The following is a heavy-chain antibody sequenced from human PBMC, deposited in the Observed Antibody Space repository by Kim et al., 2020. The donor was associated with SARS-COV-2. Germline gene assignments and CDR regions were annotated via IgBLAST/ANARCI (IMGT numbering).Heavy chain of an antibody. V-gene: IGHV4-59*01. CDR1: GGSISSYY. CDR3: ARDHQEWLQYTANWYFDF. J-gene: IGHJ2*01. Sequence: SETLSLTCTVSGGSISSYYWSWIRQPPGKGLEWIGYIYYSGSTNYNPSLKSRVTISVDTSKNQFSLKLSSVTAADTAVYYCARDHQEWLQYTANWYFDFWGRGTLVTVSS. CDR2: IYYSGST. D-gene: IGHD3-3*01.